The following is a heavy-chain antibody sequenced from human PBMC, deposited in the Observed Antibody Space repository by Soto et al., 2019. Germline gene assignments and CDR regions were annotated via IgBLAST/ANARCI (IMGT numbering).Heavy chain of an antibody. Sequence: EVQLVESGGGLARPGGSLSLSCAASGFTFSDHHIDWVRQPPGKGLGWVGRSKNKAKSYTKEYADSVKGRFSIPSDDSKSSLFLQMHSLKIEAAAMYYCAREDSSGSSSAFDICGQGKIVTVGS. CDR2: SKNKAKSYTK. CDR3: AREDSSGSSSAFDI. J-gene: IGHJ3*02. V-gene: IGHV3-72*01. D-gene: IGHD1-26*01. CDR1: GFTFSDHH.